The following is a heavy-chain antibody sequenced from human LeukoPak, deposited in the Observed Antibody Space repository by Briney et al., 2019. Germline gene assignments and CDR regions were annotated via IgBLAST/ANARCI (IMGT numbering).Heavy chain of an antibody. CDR1: GYTFTSYY. Sequence: ASVKVSCKASGYTFTSYYMHWVRQATGQGLEWMGIINPSGGSTSYAQKFQGRVTMTRDTSTSTVYMELSSLRSEDTAVYYCARENAVAGTFDYWGQGTLVTVSS. CDR2: INPSGGST. J-gene: IGHJ4*02. D-gene: IGHD6-19*01. CDR3: ARENAVAGTFDY. V-gene: IGHV1-46*01.